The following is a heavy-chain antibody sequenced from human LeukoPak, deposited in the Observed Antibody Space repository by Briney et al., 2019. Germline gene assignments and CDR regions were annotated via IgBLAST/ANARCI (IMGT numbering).Heavy chain of an antibody. D-gene: IGHD3-10*01. CDR3: TTDFMVRGVTVSD. J-gene: IGHJ4*02. V-gene: IGHV3-15*01. Sequence: AGGSLRLSCAASGFTFSNAWMSWVRQAPGKRLEWVGRIKSKTDGGTTDYAAPVKGRFTISRDDSKNTLYLQMNSLKTEDTAVYYCTTDFMVRGVTVSDWGQGTLVTVSS. CDR1: GFTFSNAW. CDR2: IKSKTDGGTT.